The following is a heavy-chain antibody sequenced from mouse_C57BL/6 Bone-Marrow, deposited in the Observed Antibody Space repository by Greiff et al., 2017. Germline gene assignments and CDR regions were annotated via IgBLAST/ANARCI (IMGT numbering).Heavy chain of an antibody. CDR1: GYSFTSYY. V-gene: IGHV1-66*01. D-gene: IGHD1-1*01. J-gene: IGHJ4*01. CDR2: IYPGSGNT. Sequence: QVQLQQSGPELVKPGASVKISCKASGYSFTSYYIHWVKQRPGQGLEWIGWIYPGSGNTKYHEKFKGKATLTADTSSSTAYMQLSSLTSEDSAVYYCARGEYVLRRVSYAMDYWGQGTSVTVSS. CDR3: ARGEYVLRRVSYAMDY.